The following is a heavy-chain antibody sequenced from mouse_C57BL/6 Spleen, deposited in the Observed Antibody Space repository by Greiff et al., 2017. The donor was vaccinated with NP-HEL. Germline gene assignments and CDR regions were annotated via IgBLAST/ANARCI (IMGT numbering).Heavy chain of an antibody. CDR2: IYPRSGNT. V-gene: IGHV1-81*01. D-gene: IGHD2-3*01. J-gene: IGHJ2*01. CDR3: ARERSFPDGCDY. CDR1: GYTFTSYG. Sequence: QVQLQQSGAELARPGASVKLSCKASGYTFTSYGISWVKQRTGQGLEWIGEIYPRSGNTYYNEKFKGKATLTADKSSSTAYMELRSLTSEDSAVYFCARERSFPDGCDYWGQGTTLTVSS.